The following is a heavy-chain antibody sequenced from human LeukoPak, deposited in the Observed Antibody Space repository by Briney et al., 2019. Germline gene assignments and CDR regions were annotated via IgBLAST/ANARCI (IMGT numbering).Heavy chain of an antibody. CDR3: ARGRYYGSGIEYGMDV. J-gene: IGHJ6*02. CDR2: ISSSSSYI. Sequence: GGSLRLSCAASGFTFSSYSMNWVRQAPGKGLEWVSSISSSSSYIYYADSVKGRFTIPRDNAKNSLYLQMNSLRAEDTAVYYCARGRYYGSGIEYGMDVWGQGTTVTVSS. V-gene: IGHV3-21*01. D-gene: IGHD3-10*01. CDR1: GFTFSSYS.